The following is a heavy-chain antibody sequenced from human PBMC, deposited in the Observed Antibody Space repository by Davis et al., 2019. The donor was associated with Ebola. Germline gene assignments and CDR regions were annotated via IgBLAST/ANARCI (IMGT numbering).Heavy chain of an antibody. CDR3: ARGPPMFRGPIMKAYHFDP. D-gene: IGHD3-10*01. Sequence: SETLSLTCAVYGGSFSGYYWSWIRQPPGKGLEWMGEINHHGITSYNPSLKSRVSMSVDTSNNQFSLKLTSVTAADTAVYYCARGPPMFRGPIMKAYHFDPWGQGTLVTVSA. V-gene: IGHV4-34*01. J-gene: IGHJ5*02. CDR1: GGSFSGYY. CDR2: INHHGIT.